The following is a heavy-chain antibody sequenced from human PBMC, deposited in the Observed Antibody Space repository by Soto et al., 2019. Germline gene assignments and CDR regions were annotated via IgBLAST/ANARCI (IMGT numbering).Heavy chain of an antibody. D-gene: IGHD1-1*01. CDR1: CGSISSYY. Sequence: PSETLSLTCTVSCGSISSYYWSWIRQPPGKGLEWIGYIYYSGSTNYNPSLKSQVTISVDTSKNQFSLKLSSVTAADTAVYYCARGGADERIDYWGQGTLVTVSS. J-gene: IGHJ4*02. CDR2: IYYSGST. CDR3: ARGGADERIDY. V-gene: IGHV4-59*01.